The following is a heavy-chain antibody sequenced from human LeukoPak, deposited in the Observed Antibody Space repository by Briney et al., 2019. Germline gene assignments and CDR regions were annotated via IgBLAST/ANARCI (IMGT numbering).Heavy chain of an antibody. CDR2: IYPGDSDT. Sequence: GASLQISCDGSGSIFTTYWIAWVRQLPGKGLEWMGIIYPGDSDTRYSPSFQGQVTISADKYISTAYLQWSSLKASDTAMYYCARRRFGESPNDYWGQGTLVTVSS. D-gene: IGHD3-10*01. V-gene: IGHV5-51*01. CDR1: GSIFTTYW. J-gene: IGHJ4*02. CDR3: ARRRFGESPNDY.